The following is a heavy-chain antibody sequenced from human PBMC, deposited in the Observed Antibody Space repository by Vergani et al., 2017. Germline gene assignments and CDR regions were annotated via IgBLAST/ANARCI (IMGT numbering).Heavy chain of an antibody. D-gene: IGHD6-19*01. J-gene: IGHJ4*02. CDR1: GFTLSNYD. CDR2: IQFDGSNQ. CDR3: AREASSGFYDYFDY. Sequence: QVQLVESGGGVVQRGGSLRLSCATSGFTLSNYDMQWIRQGPGKGLEFVAFIQFDGSNQYYADSVKGRFTLSRDFSKNTLYLQMNSLRTDDTATYYCAREASSGFYDYFDYWGQGTLVTVSS. V-gene: IGHV3-30*02.